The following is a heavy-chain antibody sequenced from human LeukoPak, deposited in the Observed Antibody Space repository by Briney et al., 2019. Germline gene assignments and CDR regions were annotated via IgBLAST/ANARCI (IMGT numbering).Heavy chain of an antibody. D-gene: IGHD1-14*01. CDR1: GGSIISYY. CDR3: ARESGIRGSNYDY. CDR2: IYYSGST. Sequence: SETLSLTCTVSGGSIISYYWSWIRQPPGKGLEWIGYIYYSGSTNYNPSLKSRVTISVDTSKNQFSLKLSSVTAADTAVYYCARESGIRGSNYDYWGQGTLVTVSS. V-gene: IGHV4-59*01. J-gene: IGHJ4*02.